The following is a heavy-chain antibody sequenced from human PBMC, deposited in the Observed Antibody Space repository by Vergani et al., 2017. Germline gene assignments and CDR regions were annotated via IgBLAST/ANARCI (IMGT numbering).Heavy chain of an antibody. V-gene: IGHV1-18*01. CDR1: GYTFTSYG. CDR3: ARDLPYYYDSSGYYTPFDY. J-gene: IGHJ4*02. D-gene: IGHD3-22*01. Sequence: QVQLVQSGAEVTKPGASVKVSCKASGYTFTSYGISWVRQAPGQGLEWMGWISAYNGNTNYAQKLQGRVTMTTDTSTSTAYMELRSLRSDDTAVYYCARDLPYYYDSSGYYTPFDYWGQGTLVTVSS. CDR2: ISAYNGNT.